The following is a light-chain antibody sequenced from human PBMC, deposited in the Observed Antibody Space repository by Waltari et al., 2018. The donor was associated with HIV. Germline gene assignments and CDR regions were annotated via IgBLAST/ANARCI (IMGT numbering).Light chain of an antibody. CDR2: KNY. V-gene: IGLV1-47*01. CDR3: VGWDGSLSGYV. CDR1: SSNIGNDN. Sequence: QSVLTQQPSASGTPGQTVTISCSGSSSNIGNDNVYWYQQLPGMTPKLLIYKNYQRPSGVPDRFAGSKSGTSASLAISGLRSEDEADYYCVGWDGSLSGYVFGAGTKVTVL. J-gene: IGLJ1*01.